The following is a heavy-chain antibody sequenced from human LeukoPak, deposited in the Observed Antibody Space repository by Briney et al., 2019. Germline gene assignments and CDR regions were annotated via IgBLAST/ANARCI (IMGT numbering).Heavy chain of an antibody. Sequence: SETLSHTCTVPGGSISNSYWSWIRQPAGKGLEWIGYIYYSGSTNYNPSLKSRVTISLDTSKNQFSMKLSSVTAADTAVYYCARGDYDSSETAFDIWGQGTMVTVSS. CDR3: ARGDYDSSETAFDI. D-gene: IGHD3-22*01. V-gene: IGHV4-59*01. J-gene: IGHJ3*02. CDR1: GGSISNSY. CDR2: IYYSGST.